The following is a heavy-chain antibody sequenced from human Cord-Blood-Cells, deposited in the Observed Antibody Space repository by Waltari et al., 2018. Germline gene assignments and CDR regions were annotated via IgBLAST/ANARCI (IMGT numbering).Heavy chain of an antibody. CDR3: ARGEADGSSSWYFDL. CDR2: IYHSGST. D-gene: IGHD6-6*01. J-gene: IGHJ2*01. V-gene: IGHV4-38-2*02. Sequence: QVQLQESGPGLVKPSETLSLTCTVPGYSISSGYYWGWIRQPPGKGLELIGSIYHSGSTYYNPSLKSRVTISVDTSKNQFSLKLSSVTAADTAVYYCARGEADGSSSWYFDLWGRGTLVTVSS. CDR1: GYSISSGYY.